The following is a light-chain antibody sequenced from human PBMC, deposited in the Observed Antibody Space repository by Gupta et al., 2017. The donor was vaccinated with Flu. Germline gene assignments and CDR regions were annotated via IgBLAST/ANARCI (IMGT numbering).Light chain of an antibody. CDR1: QSVLYSSSNKNY. J-gene: IGKJ1*01. V-gene: IGKV4-1*01. CDR2: WAS. Sequence: SLGERATINCKSSQSVLYSSSNKNYLAWYQQKPGQPPKLLIYWASTRESGVPDRFSGSGSGTDFTLTISSLQAADVAVYYCQQYYATPWTFGQGTKVEIK. CDR3: QQYYATPWT.